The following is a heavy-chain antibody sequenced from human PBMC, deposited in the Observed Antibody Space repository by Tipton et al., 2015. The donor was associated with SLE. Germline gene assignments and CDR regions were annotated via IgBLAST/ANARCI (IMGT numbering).Heavy chain of an antibody. J-gene: IGHJ5*02. D-gene: IGHD3-3*01. CDR3: ARGGRFSYWFDP. Sequence: LRLSCAASGFTFSSYWMSWVRQPPGKGLEWIGEINHSGSTNYNPSLKSRVTISVDTSKNQFSLKLSSVTAADTAVYYCARGGRFSYWFDPWGQGTLVTVSS. CDR2: INHSGST. V-gene: IGHV4-34*01. CDR1: GFTFSSYW.